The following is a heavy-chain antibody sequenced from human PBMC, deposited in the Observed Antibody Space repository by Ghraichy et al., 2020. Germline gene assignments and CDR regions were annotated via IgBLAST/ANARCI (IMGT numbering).Heavy chain of an antibody. CDR1: GFTFSSYA. J-gene: IGHJ3*02. D-gene: IGHD6-19*01. Sequence: GGSLRLSCAASGFTFSSYALSWVRQAPGKGLEWVSAISGSGGGTYYADSVKGRFTISRDNSKNTLYLQMNSLRADDTAVYYCARSLGSIAVAGRRAFDIWGQGTMVTVSS. CDR2: ISGSGGGT. V-gene: IGHV3-23*01. CDR3: ARSLGSIAVAGRRAFDI.